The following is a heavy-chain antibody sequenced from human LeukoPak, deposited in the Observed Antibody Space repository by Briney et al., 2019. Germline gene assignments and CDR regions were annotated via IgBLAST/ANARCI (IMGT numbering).Heavy chain of an antibody. J-gene: IGHJ5*02. V-gene: IGHV1-2*02. Sequence: ASVKVSCKASGYTFTGYYMHWVRQAPGQGLEWMGWINPNSGGTNYAQKFQGRVTMTRDTSISTAYMELSRLRSDDTAVYYCARDTGYCSSTSCFAIWFDPWGQETLVTVSS. CDR1: GYTFTGYY. CDR2: INPNSGGT. CDR3: ARDTGYCSSTSCFAIWFDP. D-gene: IGHD2-2*01.